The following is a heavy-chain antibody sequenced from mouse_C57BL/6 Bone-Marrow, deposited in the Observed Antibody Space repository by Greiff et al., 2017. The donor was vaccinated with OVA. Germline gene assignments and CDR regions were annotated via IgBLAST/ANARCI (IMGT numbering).Heavy chain of an antibody. CDR1: GYTFTSYW. CDR3: APYYYGSYY. D-gene: IGHD1-1*01. V-gene: IGHV1-69*01. CDR2: IDPSDSYT. J-gene: IGHJ2*01. Sequence: QVQLQQPGAELVMPGASVKLSCKASGYTFTSYWMHWVKQRPGQGLEWIGEIDPSDSYTNYNQKFKGKSTLTVDKSSSTAYMQLSSLTSEYSAVYYCAPYYYGSYYWGQGTTLTVSS.